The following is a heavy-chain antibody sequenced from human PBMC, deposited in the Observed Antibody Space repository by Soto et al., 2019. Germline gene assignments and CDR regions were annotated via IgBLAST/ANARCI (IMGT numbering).Heavy chain of an antibody. D-gene: IGHD6-19*01. V-gene: IGHV3-23*01. Sequence: EVQLLESGGGLVQPGGSLRLSCAASGFTFSNYAMSWVRQAPGKGLEWVSAISNSGGTTYYADSVKGRFTISRDNSKDTLHLQMNSLRAEDTVVYSCAKTPRQWLVYFDYWGQGPLVTVSS. CDR1: GFTFSNYA. CDR3: AKTPRQWLVYFDY. J-gene: IGHJ4*02. CDR2: ISNSGGTT.